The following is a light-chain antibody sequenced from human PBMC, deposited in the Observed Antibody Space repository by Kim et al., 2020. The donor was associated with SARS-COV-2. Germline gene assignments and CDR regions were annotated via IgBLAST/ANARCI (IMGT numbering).Light chain of an antibody. J-gene: IGKJ1*01. CDR2: GAC. V-gene: IGKV3-20*01. CDR3: QQYGSSPM. CDR1: QSVSSSY. Sequence: LSPGERATLSCRASQSVSSSYLAWYQQKPGQAPRLLIYGACSRATGIPDRFSGSGSGTDFTLTISRLEPEDFAVYYCQQYGSSPMFGQGTKVDIK.